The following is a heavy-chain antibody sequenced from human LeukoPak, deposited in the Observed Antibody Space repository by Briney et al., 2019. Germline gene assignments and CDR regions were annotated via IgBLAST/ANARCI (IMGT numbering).Heavy chain of an antibody. Sequence: ASVKVSCKASGYTFTSYYMHWVRQAPGKGLEWMGGFDPEDGETIYAQKFQGRVTMTEDTSTDTAYMELSSLRSEDTAVYYCATEVVGATTFGYWGQGTLVTVSS. CDR1: GYTFTSYY. CDR3: ATEVVGATTFGY. J-gene: IGHJ4*02. V-gene: IGHV1-24*01. D-gene: IGHD1-26*01. CDR2: FDPEDGET.